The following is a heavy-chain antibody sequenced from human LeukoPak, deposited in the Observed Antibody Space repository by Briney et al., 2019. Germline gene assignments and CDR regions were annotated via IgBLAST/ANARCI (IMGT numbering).Heavy chain of an antibody. CDR3: ARDPRLSSSYAFDI. D-gene: IGHD3-16*02. CDR2: IYYSGST. J-gene: IGHJ3*02. CDR1: GGSISSYY. V-gene: IGHV4-59*01. Sequence: SETLSLTCTVSGGSISSYYWSWIRQPPGKGLEWIGYIYYSGSTNYNPSLKSRATISVDTSKNQFSLKLSSVTAADTAVYYCARDPRLSSSYAFDIWGQGTMVTVSS.